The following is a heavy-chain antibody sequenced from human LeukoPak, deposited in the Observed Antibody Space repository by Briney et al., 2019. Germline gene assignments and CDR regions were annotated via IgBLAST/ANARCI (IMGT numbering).Heavy chain of an antibody. CDR3: AREGSSVTDAFDI. CDR2: ISSSSSYI. Sequence: GGSLRLSCAASGFTFSSYSMNWVRQAPGKGLEWVSSISSSSSYIYYADSVKGRFTISRDNAENSLYLQMNSLRAEDMAVYYCAREGSSVTDAFDIWGQGTMVTVSS. J-gene: IGHJ3*02. V-gene: IGHV3-21*01. D-gene: IGHD4-17*01. CDR1: GFTFSSYS.